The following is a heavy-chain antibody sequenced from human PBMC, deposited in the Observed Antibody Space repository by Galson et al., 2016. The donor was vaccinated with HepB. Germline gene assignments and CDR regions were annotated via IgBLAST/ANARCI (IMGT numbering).Heavy chain of an antibody. V-gene: IGHV3-23*01. J-gene: IGHJ6*02. D-gene: IGHD1-1*01. CDR3: AKRRNNWPSGYYYALDV. CDR1: GFTFSNHA. Sequence: SLRLSCAASGFTFSNHAMSWVRQAPGKGLEWVSGISGSGGDTDYADSVKGRFTISRDNSKNTLYVQMNSLRAEDTAVYYCAKRRNNWPSGYYYALDVWGQGTTVTVSS. CDR2: ISGSGGDT.